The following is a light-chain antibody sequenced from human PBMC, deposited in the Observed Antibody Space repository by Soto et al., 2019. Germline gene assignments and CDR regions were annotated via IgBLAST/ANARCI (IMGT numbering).Light chain of an antibody. CDR1: QTVRNNS. CDR2: DAS. J-gene: IGKJ4*01. Sequence: EFVLTQSPGTLSLSPGEKATLPCRASQTVRNNSLAWYQQKPGQAPRLLIYDASSRATGIPDRFSGGGSGTDFTLTISRLEPEDFAVYYCQQFSSYPLTFGGGTKVEIK. CDR3: QQFSSYPLT. V-gene: IGKV3-20*01.